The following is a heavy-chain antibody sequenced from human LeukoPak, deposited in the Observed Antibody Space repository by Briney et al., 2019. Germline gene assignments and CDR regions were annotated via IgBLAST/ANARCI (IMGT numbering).Heavy chain of an antibody. V-gene: IGHV5-51*01. Sequence: GESLKISCKGSGYSFTSYGIGWVRQMPGKGLELMGIIYPGDSDTRYSPSLQGQVTISDDTSIRTAYLQWSSLKASDTAMYYCARMDSSGHGLDYWGQGTLVTVSS. CDR1: GYSFTSYG. CDR3: ARMDSSGHGLDY. CDR2: IYPGDSDT. J-gene: IGHJ4*02. D-gene: IGHD3-22*01.